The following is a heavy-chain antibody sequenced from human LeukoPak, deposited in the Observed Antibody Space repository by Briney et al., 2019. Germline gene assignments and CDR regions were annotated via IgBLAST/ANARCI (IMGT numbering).Heavy chain of an antibody. D-gene: IGHD2-2*01. CDR2: ISGSGGST. V-gene: IGHV3-23*01. CDR1: GFTFSSYA. CDR3: SKARGYCSSTSCYSVY. J-gene: IGHJ4*02. Sequence: GGSLRLSCAASGFTFSSYAMSWVRQAPGQGLEWVSAISGSGGSTYYAESVKGRFTISRDNSTNTLYLQMNSLRAEDTAVYYCSKARGYCSSTSCYSVYWGQGTLVNVSS.